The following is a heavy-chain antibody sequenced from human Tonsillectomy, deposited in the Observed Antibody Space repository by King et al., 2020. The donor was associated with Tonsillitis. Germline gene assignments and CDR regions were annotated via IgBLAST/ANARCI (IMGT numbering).Heavy chain of an antibody. V-gene: IGHV1-69*01. CDR3: ARDLWRGTGRPAYHYYYMDV. CDR2: FIPVFGTS. J-gene: IGHJ6*03. CDR1: GGTFGNYG. Sequence: VQLVESGTEVKKPGSSVKVSCKASGGTFGNYGVSWVRQAPGQGLEWMGGFIPVFGTSNYAQKFQGRVTITADDSTSTAYMELSSLRSEDTAVYYCARDLWRGTGRPAYHYYYMDVWGKGTTVTVSS. D-gene: IGHD1-1*01.